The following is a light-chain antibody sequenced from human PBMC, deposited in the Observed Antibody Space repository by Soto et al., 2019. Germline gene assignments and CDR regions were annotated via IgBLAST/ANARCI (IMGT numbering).Light chain of an antibody. J-gene: IGLJ1*01. CDR1: SSNIGAGYD. Sequence: QSVLTQPPSVSGAPGQRVTISCTGSSSNIGAGYDVLWYQQLPGTAPKLLIFRNNNRPSGVPDRFSGSKSGTSASLAITGLQAEDEADYYCQSYDSSLSAYVFATGTKVTVL. CDR3: QSYDSSLSAYV. V-gene: IGLV1-40*01. CDR2: RNN.